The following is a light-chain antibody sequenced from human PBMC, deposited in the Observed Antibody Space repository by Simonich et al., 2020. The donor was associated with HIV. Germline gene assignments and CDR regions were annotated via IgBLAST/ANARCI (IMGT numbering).Light chain of an antibody. Sequence: DIVMTQSPDSLAVSLGERATINCKSSQSVLYSSDNENYLAWYQQKPGQPPKLLIYWASTRESGVPDRFSGSGSGTVFTLTISSLQAEDVAVYSCQQYYSTPPTFGQGTKVEIK. J-gene: IGKJ1*01. V-gene: IGKV4-1*01. CDR1: QSVLYSSDNENY. CDR3: QQYYSTPPT. CDR2: WAS.